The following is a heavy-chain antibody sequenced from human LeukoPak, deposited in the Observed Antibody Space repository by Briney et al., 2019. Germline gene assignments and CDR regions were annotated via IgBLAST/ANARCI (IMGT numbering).Heavy chain of an antibody. CDR2: IGASGDSI. V-gene: IGHV3-23*01. Sequence: GGSLRLSCAVSGFTFSSYAMIWVRQAPGRGLVWVSSIGASGDSIYYTDSVKGRFTISRDNSKNTLYLQMSSPRVEDTAVYYCAKIPDVSDYWGQGTLVTVSS. CDR1: GFTFSSYA. CDR3: AKIPDVSDY. J-gene: IGHJ4*02.